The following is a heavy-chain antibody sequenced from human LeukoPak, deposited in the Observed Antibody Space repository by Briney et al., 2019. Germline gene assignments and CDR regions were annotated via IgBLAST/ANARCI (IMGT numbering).Heavy chain of an antibody. Sequence: SETLSLTCSVSGGSIDISKYYWGWIRQPPGKELEWIGSIDNNGRTYYIPSLKSRITISQDKSKNQFSLRLSSVTAADTAVYHCVRDGGFLDVDYWGRGTLVTVSS. CDR1: GGSIDISKYY. D-gene: IGHD3-16*01. CDR3: VRDGGFLDVDY. CDR2: IDNNGRT. J-gene: IGHJ4*02. V-gene: IGHV4-39*07.